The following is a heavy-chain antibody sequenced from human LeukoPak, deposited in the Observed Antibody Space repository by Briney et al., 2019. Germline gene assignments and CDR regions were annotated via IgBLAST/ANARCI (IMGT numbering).Heavy chain of an antibody. CDR1: DFTFKTYP. J-gene: IGHJ3*02. CDR2: IGVSGDT. D-gene: IGHD6-13*01. Sequence: GGSLRLSCAVSDFTFKTYPMSWLRQAPGKGLEWVSAIGVSGDTYYAGSVKGHFTISRDNSKNTVYLQMNSLRADDTAVYYCAKDSRWPNDAFDIWGQGTLVTVSS. CDR3: AKDSRWPNDAFDI. V-gene: IGHV3-23*01.